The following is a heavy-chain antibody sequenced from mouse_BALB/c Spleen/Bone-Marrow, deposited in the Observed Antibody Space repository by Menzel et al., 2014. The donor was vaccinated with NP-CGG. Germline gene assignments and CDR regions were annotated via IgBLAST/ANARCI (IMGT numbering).Heavy chain of an antibody. V-gene: IGHV1S81*02. CDR2: INPSNGRT. Sequence: VLLQQSGAELVKPGASVKLSCKASGYTFTGYWMHWVKQRPGQGLELIAEINPSNGRTYYNEKFKSMATVTVDKYTSTAYMKRSSLSSEDSAVFCCARLIYGCGDIVDFWGQGTSVTVSS. CDR1: GYTFTGYW. D-gene: IGHD1-1*01. CDR3: ARLIYGCGDIVDF. J-gene: IGHJ4*01.